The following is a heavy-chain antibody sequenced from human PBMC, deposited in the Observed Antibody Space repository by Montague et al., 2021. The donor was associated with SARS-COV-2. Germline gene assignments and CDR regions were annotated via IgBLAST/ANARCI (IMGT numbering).Heavy chain of an antibody. J-gene: IGHJ5*02. Sequence: PALVKPTQTLTLTCTFSGFSLSTNGVGVGWIRQPPGKALEWLALIYWDGDKQYSPSLTSRLTISRGTSKNQVVLTMTNMNPVDTATYYCAHRREDATLITEWFDHWGQGTMVTVSS. CDR1: GFSLSTNGVG. V-gene: IGHV2-5*02. CDR2: IYWDGDK. D-gene: IGHD3-16*01. CDR3: AHRREDATLITEWFDH.